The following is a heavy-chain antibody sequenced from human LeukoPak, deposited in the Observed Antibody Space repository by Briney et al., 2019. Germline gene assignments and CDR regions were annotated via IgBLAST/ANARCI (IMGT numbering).Heavy chain of an antibody. V-gene: IGHV4-59*01. D-gene: IGHD1-26*01. CDR2: IYYSGST. CDR1: GXSISSYY. J-gene: IGHJ4*02. CDR3: ASFPGTSRFEY. Sequence: SETLSLTCTVSGXSISSYYWSWIRQPPGKGLEWIGYIYYSGSTNYNPSLKSRVTISVDTSKNQFSLRLSSVTAADTAVYYCASFPGTSRFEYWGQGTLVTVSS.